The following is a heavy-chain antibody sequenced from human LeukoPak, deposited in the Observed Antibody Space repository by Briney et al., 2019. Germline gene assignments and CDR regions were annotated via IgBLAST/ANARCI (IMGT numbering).Heavy chain of an antibody. Sequence: GGSLRLSCSASGFTFNSYPVHWVRQAPGKGLEYVSGISRNGGSTYYADSVKGRFTISRDNSKNTLYLQMSSLRAEDAAVYYCVKESGFMVAPNSAFDIWGQGTMVTVSS. V-gene: IGHV3-64D*06. CDR2: ISRNGGST. CDR1: GFTFNSYP. J-gene: IGHJ3*02. D-gene: IGHD4/OR15-4a*01. CDR3: VKESGFMVAPNSAFDI.